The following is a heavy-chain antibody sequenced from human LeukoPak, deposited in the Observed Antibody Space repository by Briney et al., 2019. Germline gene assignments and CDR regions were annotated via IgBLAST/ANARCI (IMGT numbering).Heavy chain of an antibody. CDR1: GFTFDDYA. D-gene: IGHD6-13*01. Sequence: GRSLRLSCAASGFTFDDYAMHWVRQAPGKGLEWVSGISWNSGSIGYADSVKGRFTISRDNAKNSLYLQMNSLRAEDTALYYCAKDRVAAGTDVYFDYWGQGTLVTVSS. J-gene: IGHJ4*02. V-gene: IGHV3-9*01. CDR2: ISWNSGSI. CDR3: AKDRVAAGTDVYFDY.